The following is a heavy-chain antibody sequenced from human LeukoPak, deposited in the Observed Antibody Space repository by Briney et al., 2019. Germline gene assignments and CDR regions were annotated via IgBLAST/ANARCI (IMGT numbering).Heavy chain of an antibody. J-gene: IGHJ6*03. CDR3: ARVNVSGYDFWSGYYLSYYYYYMDV. Sequence: ASVKVSCKASGYTFTSYGISWVRQAPGQGLEWMGWISAYNGNTNYAQKLQGRVTMTTDTSTSTAYMELRSLRSDDTAVYYCARVNVSGYDFWSGYYLSYYYYYMDVWGKGTTVTVSS. CDR2: ISAYNGNT. CDR1: GYTFTSYG. V-gene: IGHV1-18*01. D-gene: IGHD3-3*01.